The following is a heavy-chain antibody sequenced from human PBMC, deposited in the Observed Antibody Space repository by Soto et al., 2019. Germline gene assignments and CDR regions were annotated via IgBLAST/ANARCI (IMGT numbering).Heavy chain of an antibody. CDR2: IWYDGSNK. CDR1: GFTFSSYG. J-gene: IGHJ5*02. D-gene: IGHD6-19*01. V-gene: IGHV3-33*01. Sequence: QVQLVASGGGVVQPGRSLRLSCAASGFTFSSYGMHWVRQAPGKGLEWVAVIWYDGSNKYYADSVKSRFTISRDNSKNTLYLQMNRLRGEDTAVYYWARSGKWLRLVWFDPWGQGALVSVSS. CDR3: ARSGKWLRLVWFDP.